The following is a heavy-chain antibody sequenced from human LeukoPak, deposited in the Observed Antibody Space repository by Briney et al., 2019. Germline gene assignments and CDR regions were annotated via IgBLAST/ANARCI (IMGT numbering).Heavy chain of an antibody. CDR1: GGTFSSYA. CDR3: ARAVVIAVAGTSFYYYYGMDV. D-gene: IGHD6-19*01. CDR2: IIPIFGTA. V-gene: IGHV1-69*13. J-gene: IGHJ6*02. Sequence: SVKVSCKASGGTFSSYAISWVRQAPGQGLEWMGGIIPIFGTANYAQKFQGRVTITADESTSTAYMELSSLRSEDTAVYYCARAVVIAVAGTSFYYYYGMDVWGQGTTVTVSS.